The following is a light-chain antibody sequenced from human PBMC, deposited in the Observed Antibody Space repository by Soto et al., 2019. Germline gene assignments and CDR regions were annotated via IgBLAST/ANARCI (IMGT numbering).Light chain of an antibody. CDR2: GAS. V-gene: IGKV3-15*01. CDR3: QQLNSYLPLT. CDR1: QSLNSN. J-gene: IGKJ4*01. Sequence: DTIMTQSPVILSVSPGERATVSCRASQSLNSNLAWYQQKPGQAPRLLIIGASERVTTIPARFSGSGSGTEFTLSISSLQPEDFATYYCQQLNSYLPLTFGGGTKVDIK.